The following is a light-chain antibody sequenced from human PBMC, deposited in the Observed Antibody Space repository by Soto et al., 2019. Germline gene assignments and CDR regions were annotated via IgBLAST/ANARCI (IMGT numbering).Light chain of an antibody. Sequence: EIVLTQSPATLSLSPGERATLSCRASQSVSSYLAWYQHKPGQAPRLLIYGASNRATGIPARFSGSGSGTDFTLTISSLEPEDFAVYYCQQGTNWPLTFGGGTKVEIK. CDR1: QSVSSY. V-gene: IGKV3-11*01. CDR3: QQGTNWPLT. CDR2: GAS. J-gene: IGKJ4*01.